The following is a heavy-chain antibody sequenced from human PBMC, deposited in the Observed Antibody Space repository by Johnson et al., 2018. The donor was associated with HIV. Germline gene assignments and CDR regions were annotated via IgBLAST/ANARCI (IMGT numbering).Heavy chain of an antibody. CDR1: GFTVSGND. CDR2: IYSGGNT. D-gene: IGHD6-13*01. V-gene: IGHV3-66*01. CDR3: ARERSSSRKAFDI. Sequence: VQLVESGGGLVQPGGSLRVSCAASGFTVSGNDISWVRQAPGKGLEWVSIIYSGGNTYYADSVKGRFTISRDNSKNSLYLQRNSLRAEDTAGYYCARERSSSRKAFDIWCQVTMVTVSS. J-gene: IGHJ3*02.